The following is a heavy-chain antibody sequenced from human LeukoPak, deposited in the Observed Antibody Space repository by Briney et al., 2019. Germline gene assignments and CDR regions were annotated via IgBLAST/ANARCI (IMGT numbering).Heavy chain of an antibody. Sequence: PSQTLSLTCTVSGGSISSGSYYWSWIRQPAGKGLEWIGRIYTSGSTNYNPSLKSRVTISVDTSKNQFSLKLSSVTAADTAVYYCARGTRDSYGYFYYGMDVWGQGTTVTVSS. V-gene: IGHV4-61*02. J-gene: IGHJ6*02. CDR1: GGSISSGSYY. CDR3: ARGTRDSYGYFYYGMDV. CDR2: IYTSGST. D-gene: IGHD5-18*01.